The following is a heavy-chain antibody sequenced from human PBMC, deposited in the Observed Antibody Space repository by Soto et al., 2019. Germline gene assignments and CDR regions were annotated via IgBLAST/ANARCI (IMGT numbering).Heavy chain of an antibody. CDR2: IIPIFGTA. Sequence: ASVKVSCKASGGTFSSYAISWVRQAPGQGLEWMGWIIPIFGTANYAQKFQGRVTITADESTSTAYMELNSLRSEDTAVYYCARAIINVDTAMAPGHWFDPWGQGTLVTVSS. CDR1: GGTFSSYA. CDR3: ARAIINVDTAMAPGHWFDP. J-gene: IGHJ5*02. D-gene: IGHD5-18*01. V-gene: IGHV1-69*13.